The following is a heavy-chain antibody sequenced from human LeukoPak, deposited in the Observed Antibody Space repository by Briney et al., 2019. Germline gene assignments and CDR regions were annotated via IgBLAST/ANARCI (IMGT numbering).Heavy chain of an antibody. V-gene: IGHV4-34*01. CDR2: INHSGST. D-gene: IGHD6-13*01. Sequence: SETLSLTCTVSGSSISNYYWGWIRQAPGKGLEWIGEINHSGSTNYNPSLKSRVTISVDTSKNQFSLKLSSVTAADTAVYYCARRWSPYSSSWPPLYYYYYMDVWGKGTTVTISS. CDR1: GSSISNYY. CDR3: ARRWSPYSSSWPPLYYYYYMDV. J-gene: IGHJ6*03.